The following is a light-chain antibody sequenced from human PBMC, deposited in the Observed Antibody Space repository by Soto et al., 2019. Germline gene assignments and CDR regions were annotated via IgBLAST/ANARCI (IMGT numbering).Light chain of an antibody. J-gene: IGKJ4*01. Sequence: EIVLTQSPGTLSLSPGERAPLSCRASQSVSSNFLAWYQQKPGQAPRLLIYGASSRATGIPDRFSGSGSGTDFTLTIRRLEPEDCGVYYCQQYDSSPLTVGGCTNVEIK. V-gene: IGKV3-20*01. CDR1: QSVSSNF. CDR2: GAS. CDR3: QQYDSSPLT.